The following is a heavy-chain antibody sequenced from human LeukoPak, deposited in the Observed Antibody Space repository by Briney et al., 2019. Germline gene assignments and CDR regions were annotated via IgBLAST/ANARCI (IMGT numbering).Heavy chain of an antibody. Sequence: PSETLSLTCTVSGYSISSGYYWGWIRQPPGKGLEWIGSIYHSGSTYYNPSLKSRVTISLDTSKSQFSLKLSSVTAADTAVYYCARNLLRQYNWFDPWGQGTLVTVSS. D-gene: IGHD2-15*01. CDR1: GYSISSGYY. V-gene: IGHV4-38-2*02. CDR2: IYHSGST. CDR3: ARNLLRQYNWFDP. J-gene: IGHJ5*02.